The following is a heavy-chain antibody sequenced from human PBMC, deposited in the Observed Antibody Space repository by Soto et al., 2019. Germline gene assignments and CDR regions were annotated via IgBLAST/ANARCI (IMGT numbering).Heavy chain of an antibody. CDR2: ISYDGSNK. J-gene: IGHJ4*02. CDR1: GFTFSSYG. CDR3: AKDFLPATVTTHFDY. Sequence: QVQLVESGGGVVQPGRSLRLSCAASGFTFSSYGMHWVCQAPGKGLEWVAVISYDGSNKYYADSVKGRFTISRDNSKNTLYLQMNSLRAEDTAVYYCAKDFLPATVTTHFDYWGQGTLVTVSS. V-gene: IGHV3-30*18. D-gene: IGHD4-17*01.